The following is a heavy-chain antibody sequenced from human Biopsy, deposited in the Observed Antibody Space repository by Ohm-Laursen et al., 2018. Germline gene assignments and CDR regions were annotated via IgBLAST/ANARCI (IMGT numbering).Heavy chain of an antibody. CDR1: VGSFSGYY. J-gene: IGHJ3*01. V-gene: IGHV4-59*01. CDR3: ARVRVWADSEGAFDP. D-gene: IGHD1-26*01. CDR2: IYYSGNT. Sequence: SETLSLTCAVYVGSFSGYYWTWIRQPPGKGLEWIGIIYYSGNTKYNPSLKGRVTISVDTSRNQFSLKLSSVTAADTAVYYCARVRVWADSEGAFDPWGQGTMVTVSS.